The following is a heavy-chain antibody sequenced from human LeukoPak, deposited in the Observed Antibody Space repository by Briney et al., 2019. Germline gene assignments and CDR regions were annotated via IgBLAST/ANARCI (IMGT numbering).Heavy chain of an antibody. CDR2: IYYSGST. CDR3: ARGGQQLVLYYYYYMDV. V-gene: IGHV4-59*01. CDR1: GGSISSYY. Sequence: PSETLSLTCTVSGGSISSYYWSWTRQPPGKGLEWIGYIYYSGSTNYNPSLKSRVTISVDTSKNQFSLKLSSVTAADTAVYYCARGGQQLVLYYYYYMDVWGKGTTVTISS. J-gene: IGHJ6*03. D-gene: IGHD6-13*01.